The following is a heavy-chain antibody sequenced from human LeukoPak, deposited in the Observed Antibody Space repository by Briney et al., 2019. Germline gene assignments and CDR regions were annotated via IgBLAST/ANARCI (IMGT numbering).Heavy chain of an antibody. Sequence: GGSLRLSCAASGFTFSSYGMHWVRQAPGKGLEWVAFIRYDGSNKYYADSVKGRFTISRDNSKNTLYLQMNSLRAEDTAVYYCAKDHCSSTSCYCDYWGQGTLVTVSS. CDR1: GFTFSSYG. CDR2: IRYDGSNK. J-gene: IGHJ4*02. V-gene: IGHV3-30*02. CDR3: AKDHCSSTSCYCDY. D-gene: IGHD2-2*01.